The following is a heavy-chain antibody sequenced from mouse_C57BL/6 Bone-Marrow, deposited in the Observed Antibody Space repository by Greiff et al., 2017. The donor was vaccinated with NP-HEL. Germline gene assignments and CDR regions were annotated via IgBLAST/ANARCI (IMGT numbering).Heavy chain of an antibody. CDR3: ARNLGLGYFDY. CDR2: IYPGDGDT. CDR1: GYAFSSYW. D-gene: IGHD2-4*01. J-gene: IGHJ2*01. V-gene: IGHV1-80*01. Sequence: VQLQQSGAELVKPGASVKISCKASGYAFSSYWMNWVKQRPGKGLEWIGQIYPGDGDTNYNGKFKGKATLTADKSSSTAYMPLSSLTSEDSAVYFCARNLGLGYFDYWGQGTTLTVSS.